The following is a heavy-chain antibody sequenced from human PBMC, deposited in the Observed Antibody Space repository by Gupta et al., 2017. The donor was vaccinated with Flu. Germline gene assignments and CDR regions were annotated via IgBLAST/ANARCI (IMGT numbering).Heavy chain of an antibody. J-gene: IGHJ3*01. CDR3: ARGEAGRYEAFDV. D-gene: IGHD3-16*02. CDR2: IGGGGDT. V-gene: IGHV3-13*01. Sequence: AASGFTFRSYDMHWVRQAPGKGLEWGATIGGGGDTYYSDSVKGRFIISRENAKNSLFLQMNSLRAGDTAVYYCARGEAGRYEAFDVWGQGTRVTVSS. CDR1: GFTFRSYD.